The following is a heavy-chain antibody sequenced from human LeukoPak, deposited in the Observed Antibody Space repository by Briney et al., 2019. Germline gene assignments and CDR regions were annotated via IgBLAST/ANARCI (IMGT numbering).Heavy chain of an antibody. CDR3: ARGTYSGYDYTPNLGN. J-gene: IGHJ4*02. Sequence: SETLSLTCTVSGCSISSGSYYWIWIRQPAGEGLEWLGRIYTSGSTNYNPSLKSRVIISVDTFKRQFSLNLMSVNVADTGVYYWARGTYSGYDYTPNLGNWGQGTLVTVSS. D-gene: IGHD5-12*01. CDR1: GCSISSGSYY. CDR2: IYTSGST. V-gene: IGHV4-61*02.